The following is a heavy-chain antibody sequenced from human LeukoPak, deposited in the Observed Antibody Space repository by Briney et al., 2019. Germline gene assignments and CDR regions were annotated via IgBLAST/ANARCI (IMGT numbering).Heavy chain of an antibody. CDR3: TTFTVVVVAATRAFDY. Sequence: GGSLRLSCAASGFTFNNAWMNWARQTPEKGLEWVGRIKSKTDGGTTDYAAPVKGRFTISRDDSKNTPYLQMNSLKTEDTAVYYCTTFTVVVVAATRAFDYWGQGTLVTVSS. D-gene: IGHD2-15*01. CDR2: IKSKTDGGTT. J-gene: IGHJ4*02. V-gene: IGHV3-15*07. CDR1: GFTFNNAW.